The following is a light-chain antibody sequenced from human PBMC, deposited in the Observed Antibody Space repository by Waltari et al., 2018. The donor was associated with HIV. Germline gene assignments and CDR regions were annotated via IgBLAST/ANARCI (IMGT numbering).Light chain of an antibody. CDR3: QQSYNMPFA. V-gene: IGKV1-39*01. CDR1: QTIRMY. Sequence: DIEMTQSPSSLSAFVGDKVTITCRTSQTIRMYLNWYQQKPGKAPNVLISSTSIVQSGVPSRFSGSGSGTDFTLTINNRQPEDIATYLCQQSYNMPFAFGGGTRVEIK. CDR2: STS. J-gene: IGKJ4*01.